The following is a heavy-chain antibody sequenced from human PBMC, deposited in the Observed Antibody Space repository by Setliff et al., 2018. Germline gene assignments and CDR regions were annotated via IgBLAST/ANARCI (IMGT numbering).Heavy chain of an antibody. CDR2: IYYSGST. Sequence: PSETLSLTCTVSGGSISSHYWSWIRQPPGKGLEWIGSIYYSGSTNYNPSLKSRVTISVDTSKNQFSLKLSSVTAADTAVYYCARGGPGIRLWSPGRYYGMDVWGQGTTVTVSS. D-gene: IGHD5-18*01. V-gene: IGHV4-59*11. J-gene: IGHJ6*02. CDR3: ARGGPGIRLWSPGRYYGMDV. CDR1: GGSISSHY.